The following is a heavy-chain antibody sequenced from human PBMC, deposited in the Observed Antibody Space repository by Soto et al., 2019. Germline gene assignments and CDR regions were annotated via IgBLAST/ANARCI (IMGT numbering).Heavy chain of an antibody. V-gene: IGHV4-31*03. CDR2: ISYTGAT. D-gene: IGHD2-15*01. Sequence: QVHLQESGPGQVRPSQTLSLSCSVSGGSISRGAYLWTCIRQFPGKCLEWVAYISYTGATYYNRSLKSRVTILADTSKNQFYLKLNSVTSADTAVYYCARGGPVSVSPAWQLLGYFDYWGQGTLVTVSS. CDR1: GGSISRGAYL. CDR3: ARGGPVSVSPAWQLLGYFDY. J-gene: IGHJ4*02.